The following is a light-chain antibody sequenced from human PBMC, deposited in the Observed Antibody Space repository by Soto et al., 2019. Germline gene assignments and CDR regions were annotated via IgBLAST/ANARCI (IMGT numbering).Light chain of an antibody. CDR2: EVS. CDR1: NSDIGSYNY. J-gene: IGLJ2*01. Sequence: QSALTQPASVSGSPGQSITISCAGSNSDIGSYNYVSWYQQHPGKAPKLMIYEVSNRPSGVSNRFSGSKSGNTASLTISGLQAEDEADYYCSSYTSSSTEVFGGGTKLTVL. CDR3: SSYTSSSTEV. V-gene: IGLV2-14*01.